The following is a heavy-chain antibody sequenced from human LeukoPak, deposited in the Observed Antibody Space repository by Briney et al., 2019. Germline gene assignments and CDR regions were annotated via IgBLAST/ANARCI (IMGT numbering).Heavy chain of an antibody. CDR3: ARDSNGYCSSTSCLQDAFDI. CDR1: GYTFTGYY. D-gene: IGHD2-2*03. CDR2: INPNSGGT. J-gene: IGHJ3*02. V-gene: IGHV1-2*04. Sequence: ASVKVSCKASGYTFTGYYMHWVRQAPGQGLEWMGWINPNSGGTNYAQKFQGWVTMTRDTSISTAYMELSRLRSDDTAVYYCARDSNGYCSSTSCLQDAFDIWGQGTMVTVSS.